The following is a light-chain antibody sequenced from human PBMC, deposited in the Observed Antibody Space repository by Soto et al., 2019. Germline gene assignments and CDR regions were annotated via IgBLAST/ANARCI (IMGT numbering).Light chain of an antibody. CDR2: DAS. J-gene: IGKJ1*01. V-gene: IGKV3-11*01. CDR1: QSVSSY. CDR3: HQRQSWPRT. Sequence: EIVLTQSPATLSLSPGERATLSCRASQSVSSYLAWYQQKPGQAPRLLIYDASLRAAGIPARFSASGSGTDFTLTISDVQPEDFALYYCHQRQSWPRTFGQGTKVDIK.